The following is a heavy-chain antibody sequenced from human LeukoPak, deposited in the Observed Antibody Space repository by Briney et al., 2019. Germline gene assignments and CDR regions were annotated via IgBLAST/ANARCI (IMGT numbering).Heavy chain of an antibody. CDR2: ISHSGST. J-gene: IGHJ4*02. CDR3: ARALHGGSYFLDY. V-gene: IGHV4-34*01. Sequence: SETLSLTCAVYGGSFSGYFWSDIRQPPGKGLEWLGEISHSGSTNYSPSLKSRVTISVDTSKNQFSLKLSSVTAADTAVYYCARALHGGSYFLDYWGQGTLVTVSS. CDR1: GGSFSGYF. D-gene: IGHD1-26*01.